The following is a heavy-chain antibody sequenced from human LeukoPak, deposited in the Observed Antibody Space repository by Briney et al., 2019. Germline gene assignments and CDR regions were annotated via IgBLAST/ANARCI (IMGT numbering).Heavy chain of an antibody. CDR2: ISYDGSNK. D-gene: IGHD3-3*01. V-gene: IGHV3-30*18. CDR1: GFTFSSYG. J-gene: IGHJ4*02. CDR3: AKDHRPHDFWSGLVDY. Sequence: PGGSLRLSCAASGFTFSSYGMHWVRQAPGKGLEWVTLISYDGSNKYYADSVKGRFTISRDNSKNTLYLQMNSLRAEDTAVYYCAKDHRPHDFWSGLVDYWGQGTLVTVSS.